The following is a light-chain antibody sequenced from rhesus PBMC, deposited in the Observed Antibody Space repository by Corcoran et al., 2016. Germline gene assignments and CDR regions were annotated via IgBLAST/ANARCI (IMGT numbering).Light chain of an antibody. CDR1: TGAVTSGHS. V-gene: IGLV7-76*01. CDR3: LLYYSGAHI. Sequence: QAVVTQEPSLTVSPGGPVTLTSGSSTGAVTSGHSPHWFQQKPGQAPRGLIYNTNSKHSWTPARFSGSLAGGKAALTLSGAQPEDEAEYYCLLYYSGAHIFGAGTRLTVL. J-gene: IGLJ1*01. CDR2: NTN.